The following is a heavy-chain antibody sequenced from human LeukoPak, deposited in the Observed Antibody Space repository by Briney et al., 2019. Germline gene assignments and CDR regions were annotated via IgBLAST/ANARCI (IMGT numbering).Heavy chain of an antibody. D-gene: IGHD1-26*01. V-gene: IGHV5-51*01. Sequence: GESLKISCKASGYSFTSYWIGWVRQMPGKGLECMGIIHPGDSETRYSPSFQGQVTISADKSISTAYLQWSGLKASDPAMYYCARRLGATQPYFDFWGQGALVTVSS. CDR2: IHPGDSET. CDR1: GYSFTSYW. J-gene: IGHJ4*02. CDR3: ARRLGATQPYFDF.